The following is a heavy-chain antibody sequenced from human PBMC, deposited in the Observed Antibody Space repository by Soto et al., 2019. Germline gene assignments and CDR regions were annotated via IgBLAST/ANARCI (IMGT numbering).Heavy chain of an antibody. V-gene: IGHV4-4*07. Sequence: PSETLSLTCTFSVDSITTYYWSCIRQPAGKGLEWIGRIDASGNTNYNPSLNSRVTMSIDTSKKQFSLKLTSVTAADTAIYYCARYSNNWFKTEGMEVWGQGTTVTVSS. CDR3: ARYSNNWFKTEGMEV. CDR1: VDSITTYY. J-gene: IGHJ6*01. D-gene: IGHD6-13*01. CDR2: IDASGNT.